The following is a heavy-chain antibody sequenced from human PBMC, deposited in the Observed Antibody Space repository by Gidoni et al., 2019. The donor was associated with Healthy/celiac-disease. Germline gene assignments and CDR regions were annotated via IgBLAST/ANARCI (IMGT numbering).Heavy chain of an antibody. CDR2: ISGSGGST. CDR3: AGAQGLPEYFQH. V-gene: IGHV3-23*01. D-gene: IGHD5-18*01. CDR1: GFTFSSYA. Sequence: EVQLLESGGGLVQPGGSLRLSCAASGFTFSSYAMSWVRQAPGKGLEWVSAISGSGGSTYYADSVKGRFTISRDNSKNTLYLQMNSLRAEDTAVYYCAGAQGLPEYFQHWGQGTLVTVSS. J-gene: IGHJ1*01.